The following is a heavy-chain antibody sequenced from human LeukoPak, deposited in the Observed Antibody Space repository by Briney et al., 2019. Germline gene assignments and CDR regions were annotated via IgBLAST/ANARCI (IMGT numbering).Heavy chain of an antibody. J-gene: IGHJ4*02. CDR2: ISGSGGST. D-gene: IGHD2-2*01. CDR1: GFTFSSYA. CDR3: AKSVRIVVVPAATPPLDH. Sequence: GGSLRLSCAASGFTFSSYAMSWVRQAPGKGLEWVSAISGSGGSTYYADSVKGRFTISRDNSKNTLYLQMNSLRAEDTAVYYCAKSVRIVVVPAATPPLDHWGQGTLVTVSS. V-gene: IGHV3-23*01.